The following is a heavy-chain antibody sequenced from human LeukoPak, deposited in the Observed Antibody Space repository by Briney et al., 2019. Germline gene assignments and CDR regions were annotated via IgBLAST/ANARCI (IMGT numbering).Heavy chain of an antibody. D-gene: IGHD2-2*01. V-gene: IGHV3-49*04. CDR2: IRSKAYGGTT. CDR1: GFTFGDYA. Sequence: GGSLRLSCTASGFTFGDYAMSWVRQAPGKGLERVGFIRSKAYGGTTEYAASVKGRFTISRDDSKSIAYLQMNSLKTEDTAVYYCTRDYCSSTSCYGGLDYWGQGTLVTVSS. CDR3: TRDYCSSTSCYGGLDY. J-gene: IGHJ4*02.